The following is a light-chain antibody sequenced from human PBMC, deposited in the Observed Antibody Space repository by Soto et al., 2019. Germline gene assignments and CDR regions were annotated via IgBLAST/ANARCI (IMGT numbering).Light chain of an antibody. CDR1: QSVSSN. J-gene: IGKJ2*01. CDR3: QQYNKWPPYT. V-gene: IGKV3-15*01. CDR2: GAS. Sequence: EIVMTQSPATLSVSPGERATLSCRASQSVSSNLAWYQQKPGQAPRLLIYGASTRATGIPARFSGSGSGTEFTLTLRNLQSEDFGVYYCQQYNKWPPYTFGQGTKLEIK.